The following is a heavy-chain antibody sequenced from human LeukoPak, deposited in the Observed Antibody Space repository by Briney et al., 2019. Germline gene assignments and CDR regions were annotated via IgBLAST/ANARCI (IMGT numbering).Heavy chain of an antibody. CDR2: ISSGGSII. J-gene: IGHJ5*02. CDR3: ARDLLGVTTRNWFDP. D-gene: IGHD2-21*02. CDR1: GFTFSDYY. V-gene: IGHV3-11*01. Sequence: PGGSLRLSCAASGFTFSDYYTNWIRQAPGKGLEWISYISSGGSIIHYADSVKGRFTISRDNAKNSLYLQMNSLRAEDTAVYYCARDLLGVTTRNWFDPWGQGTLVTVSS.